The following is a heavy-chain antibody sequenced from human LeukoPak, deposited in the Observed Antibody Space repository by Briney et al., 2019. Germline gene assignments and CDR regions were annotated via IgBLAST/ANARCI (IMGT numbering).Heavy chain of an antibody. V-gene: IGHV1-8*01. J-gene: IGHJ4*02. CDR1: GYTFTTYD. CDR2: MNPNSGNT. Sequence: ASVKVSCKASGYTFTTYDINWVRQATGQGLEWMGWMNPNSGNTGYIQKLQGRVTMTRNTSISTAYMELSSLRSEDTAVYYCAILSLGGIIDYWGQGTLVTVSS. CDR3: AILSLGGIIDY. D-gene: IGHD3-16*01.